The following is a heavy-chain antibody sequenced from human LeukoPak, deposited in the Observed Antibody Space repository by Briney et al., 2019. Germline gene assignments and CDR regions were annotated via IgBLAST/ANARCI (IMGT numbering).Heavy chain of an antibody. J-gene: IGHJ4*02. CDR2: INHSGST. CDR1: GGSFSGYY. V-gene: IGHV4-34*01. D-gene: IGHD2-2*02. Sequence: PSETLSPTCAVYGGSFSGYYWSWIRQPPGKGLEWIGEINHSGSTNYNPSLKSRVTISVDTSKNQFSLKLSSVTAADMAVYYCARGQRRGIVVVPAAIRSFDYWGQGTLVTVSS. CDR3: ARGQRRGIVVVPAAIRSFDY.